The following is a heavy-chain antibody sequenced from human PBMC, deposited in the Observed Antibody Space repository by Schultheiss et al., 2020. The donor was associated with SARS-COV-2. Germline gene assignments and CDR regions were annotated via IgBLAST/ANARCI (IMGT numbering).Heavy chain of an antibody. J-gene: IGHJ4*02. V-gene: IGHV3-73*01. D-gene: IGHD6-19*01. CDR1: GFTFDDYA. CDR2: IKNKDNSYAT. Sequence: GGSLRLSCAASGFTFDDYAMHWVRQAPGKGLEWVGRIKNKDNSYATLYAESVKGRFTISRDDSKNTAWLQMNSLKTEDTAVYYCTSSIAVPVNYWGQGTLVTVSS. CDR3: TSSIAVPVNY.